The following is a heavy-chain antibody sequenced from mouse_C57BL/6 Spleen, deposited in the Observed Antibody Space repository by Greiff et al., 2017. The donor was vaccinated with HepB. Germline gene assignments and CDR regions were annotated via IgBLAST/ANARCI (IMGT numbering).Heavy chain of an antibody. Sequence: QVQLKESGPELVKPGASVKISCKASGYAFSSSWMNWVKQRPGKGLEWIGRIYPGDGDTNYNGKFKGKATLTADKSSSTAYMQLSSLTSEDSAVYFCAREGITTVVATEGYYYAMDYWGQGTSVTVSS. CDR1: GYAFSSSW. V-gene: IGHV1-82*01. CDR2: IYPGDGDT. J-gene: IGHJ4*01. D-gene: IGHD1-1*01. CDR3: AREGITTVVATEGYYYAMDY.